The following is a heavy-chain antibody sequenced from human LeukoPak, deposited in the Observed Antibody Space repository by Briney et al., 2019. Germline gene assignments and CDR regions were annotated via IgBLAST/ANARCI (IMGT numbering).Heavy chain of an antibody. Sequence: ASVKVSYKASGYTFTSYDINWVRQATGQGLEWVGWMNPNSGNTGYARKFQGRVTMTRNTSISTAYMELSSLRSEDTAVYYCARGPMVRGVAGAVYWGQGTLVTVSS. D-gene: IGHD3-10*01. CDR2: MNPNSGNT. J-gene: IGHJ4*02. CDR1: GYTFTSYD. CDR3: ARGPMVRGVAGAVY. V-gene: IGHV1-8*01.